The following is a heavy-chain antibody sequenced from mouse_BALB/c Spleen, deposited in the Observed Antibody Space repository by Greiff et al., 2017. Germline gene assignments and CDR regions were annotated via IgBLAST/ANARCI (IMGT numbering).Heavy chain of an antibody. J-gene: IGHJ4*01. Sequence: EVKLVESGGGLVQPGGSRKLSCAASGFTFSSFGMHWVRQAPEKGLEWVAYISSGSSTIYYADTVKGRFTISRDNPKNTLFLQMTSLRSEDTAMYYCARSTTATGYAMDYWGQGTSVTVSS. CDR2: ISSGSSTI. V-gene: IGHV5-17*02. CDR1: GFTFSSFG. D-gene: IGHD1-2*01. CDR3: ARSTTATGYAMDY.